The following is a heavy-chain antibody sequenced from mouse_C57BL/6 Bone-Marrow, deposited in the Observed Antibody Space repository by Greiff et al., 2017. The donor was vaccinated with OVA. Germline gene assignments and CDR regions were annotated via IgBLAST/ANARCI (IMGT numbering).Heavy chain of an antibody. CDR1: GYTFTDYY. CDR3: ASDGHYGSSYVYIDV. Sequence: EVQLQQSGPVLVKPGASVKMSCKASGYTFTDYYMNWVKQSHGKSLEWIGVINPYNGGTSYNQKFKGKATLTVDKSSSTAYMELNSLTSEDSAVYYGASDGHYGSSYVYIDVWGRGTAVTVTS. V-gene: IGHV1-19*01. CDR2: INPYNGGT. J-gene: IGHJ1*03. D-gene: IGHD1-1*01.